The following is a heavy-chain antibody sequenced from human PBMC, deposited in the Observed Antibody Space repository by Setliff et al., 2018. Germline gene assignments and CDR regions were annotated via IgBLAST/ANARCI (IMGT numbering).Heavy chain of an antibody. Sequence: GASVKVSCKASGYSFSSNAFHWVRQAPGQTLEWMGWIHAGSSNTLYSQRFQGRITISRDTSATTVHMELSSLRSDDTAVYYCARMSTSGPHYDYWGQGTLVTVSS. V-gene: IGHV1-3*01. CDR1: GYSFSSNA. CDR3: ARMSTSGPHYDY. CDR2: IHAGSSNT. J-gene: IGHJ4*02. D-gene: IGHD2-8*02.